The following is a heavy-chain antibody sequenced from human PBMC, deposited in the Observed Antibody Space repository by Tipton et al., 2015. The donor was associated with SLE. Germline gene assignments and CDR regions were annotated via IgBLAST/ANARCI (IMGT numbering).Heavy chain of an antibody. J-gene: IGHJ4*02. CDR1: GFTFSAYG. D-gene: IGHD5-18*01. V-gene: IGHV3-30*02. Sequence: SLRLSCAASGFTFSAYGMHWVRQAPGKGLEWVAFIRYDGSNKYYADSVKGRFTISRDNSKNTLYLQMNSLRPEDTAVYYCATEFTDRRGEYTANDYWGQGTLVIVSS. CDR3: ATEFTDRRGEYTANDY. CDR2: IRYDGSNK.